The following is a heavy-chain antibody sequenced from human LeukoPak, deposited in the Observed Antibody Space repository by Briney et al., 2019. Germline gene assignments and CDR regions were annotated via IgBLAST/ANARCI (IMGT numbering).Heavy chain of an antibody. CDR3: ATIPTRGADY. Sequence: SETLSLTCTVSGGSISSHYWSWIRQPPGKGLEWIGDIYYSGSTNYNPSLKSRVTISVDTSKNQFSLKLSSVTAADTAVYYCATIPTRGADYWGQGTLVTVSS. V-gene: IGHV4-59*11. CDR2: IYYSGST. CDR1: GGSISSHY. D-gene: IGHD1-26*01. J-gene: IGHJ4*02.